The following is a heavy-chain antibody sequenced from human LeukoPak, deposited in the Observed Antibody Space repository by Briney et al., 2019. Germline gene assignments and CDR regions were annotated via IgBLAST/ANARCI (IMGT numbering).Heavy chain of an antibody. CDR1: GFTFSSYA. V-gene: IGHV3-30*04. CDR3: ARDSGGAAAAGYYYYYYMDV. Sequence: GGSLRLSCAASGFTFSSYAMHWVRQAPGKGLEWVAVISYDGSNKYYADSVKGRFTISRDNSKNTLYLQMNSPRAEDTAVYYCARDSGGAAAAGYYYYYYMDVWGKGTTVTVSS. J-gene: IGHJ6*03. D-gene: IGHD6-13*01. CDR2: ISYDGSNK.